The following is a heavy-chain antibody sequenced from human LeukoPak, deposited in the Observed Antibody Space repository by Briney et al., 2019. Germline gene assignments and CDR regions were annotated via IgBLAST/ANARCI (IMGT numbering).Heavy chain of an antibody. CDR3: ARDPNYGDLDY. J-gene: IGHJ4*02. V-gene: IGHV3-74*01. Sequence: PGGSRRLSCAAFGVAVSGYWMNWVRQAPGKGLVWVARINSDGSSTSHADSVKGRFTISRANATNTMYLQMNSLRVDDTAVYYCARDPNYGDLDYWGLGTLVTVSS. CDR1: GVAVSGYW. CDR2: INSDGSST. D-gene: IGHD4-17*01.